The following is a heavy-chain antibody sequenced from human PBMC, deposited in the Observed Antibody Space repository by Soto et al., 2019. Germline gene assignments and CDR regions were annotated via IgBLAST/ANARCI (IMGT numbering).Heavy chain of an antibody. Sequence: GESLKISCKGSGYSFTSYWIGWVRQMPGKGLEWMGIIYPGDSDTRYSPSFQGQVTISADKSISTAYLQWSSLKASDTAIYYCARGFQSIAAAGTNWFDPWGQGTLVTVSS. CDR1: GYSFTSYW. CDR2: IYPGDSDT. CDR3: ARGFQSIAAAGTNWFDP. V-gene: IGHV5-51*01. J-gene: IGHJ5*02. D-gene: IGHD6-13*01.